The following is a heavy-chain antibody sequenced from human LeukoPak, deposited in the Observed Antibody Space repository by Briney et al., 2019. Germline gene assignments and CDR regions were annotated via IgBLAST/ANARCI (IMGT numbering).Heavy chain of an antibody. J-gene: IGHJ4*02. Sequence: GGSLRLSCAASGFTFSSDGMHWGRHAPGKGLEWVAVISYDGSNKYYADSAKGRFTISRDNSKNTLYLQMNSLRADATAVYYCAKGLRYSDNWGQGTLVTVSS. V-gene: IGHV3-30*18. CDR1: GFTFSSDG. CDR2: ISYDGSNK. D-gene: IGHD3-9*01. CDR3: AKGLRYSDN.